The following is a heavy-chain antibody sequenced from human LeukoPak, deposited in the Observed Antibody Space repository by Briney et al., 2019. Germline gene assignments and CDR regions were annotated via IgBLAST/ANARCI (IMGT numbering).Heavy chain of an antibody. V-gene: IGHV3-30*18. CDR2: ISYDGSSK. Sequence: GGSLRLSCAASGFTFSSYGMHWVRQAPGKGLEWVAVISYDGSSKYYADSVKGRFTISRDNSKNTLYLQMNSLRAEDTAVYYCAKGPYSYGYEDYWGQGTLVTVSS. CDR3: AKGPYSYGYEDY. J-gene: IGHJ4*02. D-gene: IGHD5-18*01. CDR1: GFTFSSYG.